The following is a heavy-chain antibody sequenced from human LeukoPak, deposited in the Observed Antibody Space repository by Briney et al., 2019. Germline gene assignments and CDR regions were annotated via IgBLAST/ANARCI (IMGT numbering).Heavy chain of an antibody. CDR3: ARVGSIAVAR. J-gene: IGHJ4*02. CDR2: INHSGST. CDR1: GGSFSGYY. D-gene: IGHD6-19*01. V-gene: IGHV4-34*01. Sequence: SETLSLTCTVYGGSFSGYYWSWIRQPPGKGLEWIGEINHSGSTNYNPSLKSRVTISVDTSKNQFSLKLSSVTAADTAVYYCARVGSIAVARWGQGTLVTVSS.